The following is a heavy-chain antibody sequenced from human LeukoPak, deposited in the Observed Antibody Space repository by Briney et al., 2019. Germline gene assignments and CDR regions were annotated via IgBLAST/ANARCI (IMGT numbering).Heavy chain of an antibody. CDR1: GFTFSSYG. CDR3: ARVQLTGYYYYYGMDG. CDR2: IWYDGSNK. V-gene: IGHV3-33*01. Sequence: GRSLRLSCAASGFTFSSYGMHWVRQAPGKGLEWVAVIWYDGSNKYYADSVKGRFTISRDNSKNTLYLQMNSLRAEDTAVYYCARVQLTGYYYYYGMDGWGKGTTVTVSS. J-gene: IGHJ6*04. D-gene: IGHD7-27*01.